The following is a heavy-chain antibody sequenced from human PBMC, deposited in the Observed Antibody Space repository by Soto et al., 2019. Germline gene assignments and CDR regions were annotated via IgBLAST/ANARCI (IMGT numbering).Heavy chain of an antibody. V-gene: IGHV4-39*07. Sequence: PSETLSLTCTVSGGSISSSSYYWGWIRQPPGKGLEWIGSIYYSGSTYYNPSLKSRVTISVDTSKNQFSLKLRSVTAADTAVYYCARGGLAARKGRWFDPWGQGTLVTV. CDR1: GGSISSSSYY. CDR3: ARGGLAARKGRWFDP. D-gene: IGHD6-6*01. CDR2: IYYSGST. J-gene: IGHJ5*02.